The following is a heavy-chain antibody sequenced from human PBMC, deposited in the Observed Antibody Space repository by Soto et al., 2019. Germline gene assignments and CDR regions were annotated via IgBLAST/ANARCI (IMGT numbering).Heavy chain of an antibody. CDR2: IFYSGST. Sequence: PSETLSLTCSVSGGSISSGGFFWSWIRQLPGKGLEWIGFIFYSGSTFYNPSLRSRVTTSVDTSKNQFSLKLTSVTAADTAVYYCARDRRYDFWSGHHYGMDVWGQGTTVTVSS. CDR3: ARDRRYDFWSGHHYGMDV. J-gene: IGHJ6*02. D-gene: IGHD3-3*01. CDR1: GGSISSGGFF. V-gene: IGHV4-31*03.